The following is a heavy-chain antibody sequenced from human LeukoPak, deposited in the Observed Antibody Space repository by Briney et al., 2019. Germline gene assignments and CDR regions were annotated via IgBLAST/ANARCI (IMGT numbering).Heavy chain of an antibody. CDR3: ATETNGRHYDY. J-gene: IGHJ4*02. CDR1: GLTFSTSG. D-gene: IGHD1-14*01. Sequence: GGSLRLSCTASGLTFSTSGFNWVRQAPGKGLEWVASIGPTCSDRYHEDSIKGRFTISRDNANNILYLQMNSLRAEDTAVYYCATETNGRHYDYWGQGTLLTVSS. V-gene: IGHV3-21*06. CDR2: IGPTCSDR.